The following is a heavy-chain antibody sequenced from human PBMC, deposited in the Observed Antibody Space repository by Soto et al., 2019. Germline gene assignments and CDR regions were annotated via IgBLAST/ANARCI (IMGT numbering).Heavy chain of an antibody. CDR1: GFTFSEYA. CDR3: TKEPKKSISHDY. J-gene: IGHJ4*02. D-gene: IGHD2-21*01. V-gene: IGHV3-23*01. Sequence: EVQLLESGGGLVKPGGSLSLSCAASGFTFSEYAMSWVRQAPGKGLEWVSSISSSGGTTSYTDSVKGRFTISRDNSKNTLFLQMNGLRAEDTAIYYCTKEPKKSISHDYWGLGTLVTVSP. CDR2: ISSSGGTT.